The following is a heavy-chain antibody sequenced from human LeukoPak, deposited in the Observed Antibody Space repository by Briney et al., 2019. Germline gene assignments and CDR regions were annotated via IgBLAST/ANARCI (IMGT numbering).Heavy chain of an antibody. J-gene: IGHJ4*02. CDR1: GDSVSSSSSY. CDR3: ARLFIAVTEPSY. Sequence: SETLSLTCTVSGDSVSSSSSYWGWIRQPPGKGLEWIGIIYYSGGTYYNPSLGSRVTITVDTSKNQFSLKVISATAADTAVYYCARLFIAVTEPSYWGQGTLVTVSS. CDR2: IYYSGGT. V-gene: IGHV4-39*01. D-gene: IGHD6-19*01.